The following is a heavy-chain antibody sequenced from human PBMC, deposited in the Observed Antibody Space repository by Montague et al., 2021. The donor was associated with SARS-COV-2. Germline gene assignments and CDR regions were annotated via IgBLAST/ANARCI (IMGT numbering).Heavy chain of an antibody. CDR2: ISTSGRGI. CDR1: GFPFSSYE. D-gene: IGHD6-19*01. V-gene: IGHV3-48*03. CDR3: ARDIAGWPDAFDI. Sequence: SLRLSCAASGFPFSSYEMNWVRQAPGKGLEWVSYISTSGRGIHYADSAKGQFTISRDNAKNSLYLEMNSLRAEDTAVYYCARDIAGWPDAFDIWGQGTMVTVSS. J-gene: IGHJ3*02.